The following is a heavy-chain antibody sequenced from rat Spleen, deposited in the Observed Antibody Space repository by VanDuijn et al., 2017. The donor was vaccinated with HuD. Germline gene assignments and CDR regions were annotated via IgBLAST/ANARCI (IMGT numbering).Heavy chain of an antibody. CDR3: GDAPRDF. D-gene: IGHD3-1*01. V-gene: IGHV6-6*01. CDR2: IKAKSNNYAT. Sequence: EVQLMESGRGLVQPGRSLKLSCVVSGFTFSTAWMYWYRQFPEKRLEWVARIKAKSNNYATDYTESVKGRFTISRDDSKSTIYLQMNNLKEEDTAVYYCGDAPRDFWGQGVMVTVSS. J-gene: IGHJ2*01. CDR1: GFTFSTAW.